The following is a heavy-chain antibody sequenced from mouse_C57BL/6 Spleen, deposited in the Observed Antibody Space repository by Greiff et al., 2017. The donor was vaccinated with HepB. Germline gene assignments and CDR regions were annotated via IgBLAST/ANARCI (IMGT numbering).Heavy chain of an antibody. Sequence: QVQLQQSGPELVKPGASVKISCKASGYAFSSSWMNWVKQRPGKGLEWIGRIYPGDGDTNYNGKFKGKATLTADKSSSTAYMQLSSLTSEDSAVYFCALITTVVATDWYFDVWGTGTTVTVAS. CDR2: IYPGDGDT. CDR1: GYAFSSSW. CDR3: ALITTVVATDWYFDV. D-gene: IGHD1-1*01. V-gene: IGHV1-82*01. J-gene: IGHJ1*03.